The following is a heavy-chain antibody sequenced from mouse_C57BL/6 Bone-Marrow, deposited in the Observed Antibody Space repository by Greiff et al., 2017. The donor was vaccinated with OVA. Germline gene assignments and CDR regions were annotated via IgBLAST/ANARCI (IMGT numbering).Heavy chain of an antibody. CDR3: ARKTLTTVVAAGFDY. CDR1: GYTFTSYW. Sequence: QVQLKQPGAELVKPGASVKLSCKASGYTFTSYWMHWVKQRPGQGLEWIGMIHPNSGSTNYNEKFKSKATLTVDKSSSTAYMQLSSLTSEDSAVYYCARKTLTTVVAAGFDYWGQGTTLTVSS. V-gene: IGHV1-64*01. J-gene: IGHJ2*01. D-gene: IGHD1-1*01. CDR2: IHPNSGST.